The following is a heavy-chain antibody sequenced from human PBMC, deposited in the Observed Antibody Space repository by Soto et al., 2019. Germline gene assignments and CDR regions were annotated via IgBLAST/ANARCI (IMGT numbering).Heavy chain of an antibody. V-gene: IGHV3-33*01. Sequence: QVQLVQSEGGVVQSGRSLRLSCVMSGISFRNSGMHWVRQAPGKGLEWVAMIWSDGSSKFYADSVQGRFTISRDNSMDTLYLQMTSLRPEDTAIYYCARDKGVTSLDYWGQGTLVTVSS. CDR2: IWSDGSSK. CDR3: ARDKGVTSLDY. CDR1: GISFRNSG. D-gene: IGHD2-2*01. J-gene: IGHJ4*02.